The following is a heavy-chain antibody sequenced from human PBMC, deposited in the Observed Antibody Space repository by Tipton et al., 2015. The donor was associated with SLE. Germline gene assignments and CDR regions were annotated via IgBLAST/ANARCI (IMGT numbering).Heavy chain of an antibody. Sequence: TLSLTCTVSGGSISSYYWSWIRQPPGKGLEWIAYIHSSGSTNYNPSLKSRVTISVDRSKNQFSLKLSSVTAADTAVYYCARADGATGLDYWGQGTLVTVSS. V-gene: IGHV4-59*12. D-gene: IGHD5-12*01. CDR1: GGSISSYY. CDR2: IHSSGST. J-gene: IGHJ4*02. CDR3: ARADGATGLDY.